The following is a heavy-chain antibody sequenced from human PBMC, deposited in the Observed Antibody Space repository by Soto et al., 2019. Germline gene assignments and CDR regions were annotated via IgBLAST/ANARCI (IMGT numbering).Heavy chain of an antibody. V-gene: IGHV3-23*01. CDR2: ISGSGGST. CDR3: AKDPTLYSSSWYDGFDY. D-gene: IGHD6-13*01. CDR1: GFTFSSYA. J-gene: IGHJ4*02. Sequence: GGSLRLSCAASGFTFSSYAMSWVRQAPGKGLEWVSAISGSGGSTYYADSVKGRFTISRDNSKNTLYLQMNSLRAEDTAVYYCAKDPTLYSSSWYDGFDYWGQGTLVTVSS.